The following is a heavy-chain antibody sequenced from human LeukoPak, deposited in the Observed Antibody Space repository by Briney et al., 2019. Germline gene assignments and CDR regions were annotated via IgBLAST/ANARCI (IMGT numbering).Heavy chain of an antibody. CDR1: GFTFSSYS. Sequence: GGSLRLSCAASGFTFSSYSMNWVRQAPGKGLEWVSSISSSSSYIYYADSVKGRFTISRDNAKNSLYLQMNSLRAEDSAVYYCARDVARLFDYWGQGTLVTVSS. D-gene: IGHD6-25*01. CDR3: ARDVARLFDY. J-gene: IGHJ4*02. CDR2: ISSSSSYI. V-gene: IGHV3-21*01.